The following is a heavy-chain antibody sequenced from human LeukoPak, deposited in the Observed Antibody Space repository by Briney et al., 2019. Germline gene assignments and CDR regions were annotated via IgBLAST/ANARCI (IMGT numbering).Heavy chain of an antibody. V-gene: IGHV5-51*01. Sequence: GESLNISCKGSGYRFTNYWIGWVRQMPGKGLEWMGIIHPDDADTRFSPSFQGQVTISADKSISTAYLQWSSLKASDTAIYYCARCPTGSPSRFDFWGQGTLVTVSS. J-gene: IGHJ4*02. CDR3: ARCPTGSPSRFDF. CDR2: IHPDDADT. D-gene: IGHD3-10*01. CDR1: GYRFTNYW.